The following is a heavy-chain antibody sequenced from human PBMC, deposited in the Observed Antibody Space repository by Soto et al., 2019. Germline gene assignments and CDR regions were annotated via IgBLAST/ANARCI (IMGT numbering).Heavy chain of an antibody. V-gene: IGHV1-2*02. Sequence: QVQQVQSGAEVKKPGASVKVSCKASGYTFTGYYMHGVRQAPGQGLEWMGWINPNNGDTKYAQRFQGRVTVTRGTSSNTIYMELRRLTSDDTAVYYCEREEKDGFDSWGQGTLVTVSS. CDR2: INPNNGDT. J-gene: IGHJ5*01. CDR1: GYTFTGYY. CDR3: EREEKDGFDS.